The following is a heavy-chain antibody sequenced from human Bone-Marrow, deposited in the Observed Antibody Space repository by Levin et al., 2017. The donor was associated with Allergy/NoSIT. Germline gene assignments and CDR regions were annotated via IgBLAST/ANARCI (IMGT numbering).Heavy chain of an antibody. V-gene: IGHV3-74*01. Sequence: AGGSLRLSCVASGFTFSDYWVHWVRQAPGKGLVWLSRISGDGGDTYYADSVKGRFTISRDNAKNTLFLQMDSLRAEDTAVYYCARVGGYTGGWLYYLDSWGQGALVTVSS. D-gene: IGHD6-19*01. CDR3: ARVGGYTGGWLYYLDS. CDR2: ISGDGGDT. CDR1: GFTFSDYW. J-gene: IGHJ4*02.